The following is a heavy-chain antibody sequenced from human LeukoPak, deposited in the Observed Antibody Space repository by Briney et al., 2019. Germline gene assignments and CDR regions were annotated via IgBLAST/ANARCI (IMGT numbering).Heavy chain of an antibody. Sequence: GGSLRLSCAASGFTFSSFGIHWVRQAPGKGQEWVSAISYDGSNKYYADSVKGRFTISRDNSKNTLYLQMNSLRAEDTAVYYCAKTTTAFYNDYYGMDVWGQGTTVTVSS. V-gene: IGHV3-30*18. CDR1: GFTFSSFG. D-gene: IGHD1-14*01. CDR2: ISYDGSNK. CDR3: AKTTTAFYNDYYGMDV. J-gene: IGHJ6*02.